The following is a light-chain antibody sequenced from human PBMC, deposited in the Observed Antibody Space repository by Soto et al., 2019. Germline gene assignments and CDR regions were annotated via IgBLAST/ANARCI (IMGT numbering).Light chain of an antibody. J-gene: IGKJ1*01. CDR2: AAS. V-gene: IGKV1-5*01. Sequence: DIQMTQSPSTLSASVGDRDTITCRASQSISSWLAWYQQKPGKAPELLIYAASTLQSGVPSRFSGSGSGTDFSLTISSLQSDDFAVFYCQQYYNWPRWTFGQGTKVDIK. CDR3: QQYYNWPRWT. CDR1: QSISSW.